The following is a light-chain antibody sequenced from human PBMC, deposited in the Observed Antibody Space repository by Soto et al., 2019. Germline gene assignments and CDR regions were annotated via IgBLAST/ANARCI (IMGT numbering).Light chain of an antibody. CDR3: QQYNSWIT. CDR1: QSVNNN. CDR2: GAS. V-gene: IGKV3-15*01. Sequence: ELVMTQSPATLSVSPGERATLSCRASQSVNNNLAWYQQKPGQAPRLLIYGASTRATGIPARFSGGGSGTEFTLTISSLQSEDFAVYHCQQYNSWITFGGGTKVEIK. J-gene: IGKJ4*01.